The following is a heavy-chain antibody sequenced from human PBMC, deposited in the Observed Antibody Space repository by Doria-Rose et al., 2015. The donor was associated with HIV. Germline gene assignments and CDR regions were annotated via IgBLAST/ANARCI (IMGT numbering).Heavy chain of an antibody. CDR1: GVSLSSPGMG. Sequence: SGPVLVKPTETLTLTCTVSGVSLSSPGMGVSWIRQPPGKALKWLANNFSDDERSYKTSLKSRLTISRGTSKSQVVLTMTDMDPVDTATYYCARIKSSRWYHKYYFDFWGQGTLVIVS. D-gene: IGHD6-13*01. CDR2: NFSDDER. CDR3: ARIKSSRWYHKYYFDF. V-gene: IGHV2-26*01. J-gene: IGHJ4*02.